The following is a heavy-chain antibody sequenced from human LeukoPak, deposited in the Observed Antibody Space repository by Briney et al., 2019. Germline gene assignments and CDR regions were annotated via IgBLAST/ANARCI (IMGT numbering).Heavy chain of an antibody. J-gene: IGHJ4*02. CDR1: GYTFTGYY. Sequence: ASVKVSCKASGYTFTGYYMHWVRQAPGQGLEWMGWINPNGGGTNYAQKFQGRVTMIRDTSISTAYMELSRLRSDDTAVYYCARLGYYDFWSGYYFGAGDDYWGQGTLVTVSS. V-gene: IGHV1-2*02. CDR2: INPNGGGT. CDR3: ARLGYYDFWSGYYFGAGDDY. D-gene: IGHD3-3*01.